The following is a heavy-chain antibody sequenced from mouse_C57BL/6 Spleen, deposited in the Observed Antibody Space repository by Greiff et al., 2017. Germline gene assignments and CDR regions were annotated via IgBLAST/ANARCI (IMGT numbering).Heavy chain of an antibody. CDR1: GYTFTSYW. CDR2: IHPNSGST. CDR3: ANYDGSRYY. Sequence: QVHVKQPGAELVKPGASVKLSCKASGYTFTSYWMHWVKQRPGQGLEWIGMIHPNSGSTNYNEKFKSKATLTVDKSSSTAYMQLSSLTSEDSAVYYCANYDGSRYYWGQGTTLTVSS. V-gene: IGHV1-64*01. J-gene: IGHJ2*01. D-gene: IGHD1-1*01.